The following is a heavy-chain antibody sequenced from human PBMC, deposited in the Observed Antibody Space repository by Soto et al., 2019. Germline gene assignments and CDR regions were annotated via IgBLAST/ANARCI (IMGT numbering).Heavy chain of an antibody. CDR2: INHSGST. CDR3: ARGIGWYSGSYYFDY. CDR1: GGSFSGYY. V-gene: IGHV4-34*01. Sequence: QVQLQQWGAGLLKPSETLSLTCAVYGGSFSGYYWSWIRQPPGKGLEWIGEINHSGSTNYNPSLKSRVTISVDTSKNQFSLKLSSVTAADTAVYYCARGIGWYSGSYYFDYWGQGTLVTVSS. D-gene: IGHD1-26*01. J-gene: IGHJ4*02.